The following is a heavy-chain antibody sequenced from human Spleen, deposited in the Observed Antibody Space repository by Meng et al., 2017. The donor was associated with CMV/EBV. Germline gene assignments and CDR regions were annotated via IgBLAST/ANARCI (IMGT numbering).Heavy chain of an antibody. CDR3: AGQISVGYFDY. Sequence: QVHPQDAAPGLVKRSDTLSLLCPVSGGSSSSYDWNWIRQPAGKGLEWIGRIYTSGSTNYNPSLKSRVTMSVDTSKNQFSLKLSSVTAADTAVYYCAGQISVGYFDYWGQGTLVTVSS. CDR1: GGSSSSYD. CDR2: IYTSGST. J-gene: IGHJ4*01. D-gene: IGHD1-26*01. V-gene: IGHV4-4*07.